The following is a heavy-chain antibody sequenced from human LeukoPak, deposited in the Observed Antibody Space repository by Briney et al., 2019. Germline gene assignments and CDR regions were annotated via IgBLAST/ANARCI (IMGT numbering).Heavy chain of an antibody. CDR1: GGSISSYY. CDR2: IYYSGST. CDR3: ARGEDDGSLSVNFDY. J-gene: IGHJ4*02. D-gene: IGHD5-24*01. V-gene: IGHV4-59*12. Sequence: SETLSLTCTVSGGSISSYYWSWIRQPPGKGLEWIGYIYYSGSTYYNPSLKSRVTISVDTSKNQFSLKLSSVTAADTAVYYCARGEDDGSLSVNFDYWGQGTLVTVSS.